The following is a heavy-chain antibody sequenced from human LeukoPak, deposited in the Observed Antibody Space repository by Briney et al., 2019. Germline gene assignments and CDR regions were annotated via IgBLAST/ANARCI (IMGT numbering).Heavy chain of an antibody. D-gene: IGHD5-18*01. J-gene: IGHJ4*02. CDR2: INHSGST. Sequence: SETLSLTCAVYGGSFSGYYWSWIRQPPGKGLEWIGEINHSGSTNYNPSLKSRVTISVDTSKNQFSLKLSSVTAADTAVYYCARPGGYSPFDYWGQGTLITVSS. CDR1: GGSFSGYY. V-gene: IGHV4-34*01. CDR3: ARPGGYSPFDY.